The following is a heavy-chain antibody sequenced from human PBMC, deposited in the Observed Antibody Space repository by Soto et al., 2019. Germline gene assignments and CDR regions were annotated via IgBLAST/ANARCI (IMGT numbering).Heavy chain of an antibody. CDR2: IYTSGST. V-gene: IGHV4-4*07. Sequence: QVQLQESGPGLVKPSETLSLTCTVSGGSISSYYWSWIRQPAGKGLEWIGRIYTSGSTNYNPSLKSRATLSVDTSKNQFSLKLSSVTAADTAVYYCARRGYCSGGSCYPPDYWGQGTLVTVSS. D-gene: IGHD2-15*01. CDR3: ARRGYCSGGSCYPPDY. J-gene: IGHJ4*02. CDR1: GGSISSYY.